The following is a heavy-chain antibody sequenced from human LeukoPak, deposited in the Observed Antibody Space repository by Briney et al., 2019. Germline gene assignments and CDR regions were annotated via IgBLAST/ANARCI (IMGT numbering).Heavy chain of an antibody. CDR3: AKDRSAAGTGYYYGMDV. V-gene: IGHV3-7*03. CDR1: GFTFSSYW. Sequence: GGSLRLSCAASGFTFSSYWMSWVRQAPGKGLEWVANIKQDGSEKYYVDSVKGRFTISRDNAKNSLYLQMNSLRAEDTALYYCAKDRSAAGTGYYYGMDVWGQGTTVTVSS. CDR2: IKQDGSEK. D-gene: IGHD6-13*01. J-gene: IGHJ6*02.